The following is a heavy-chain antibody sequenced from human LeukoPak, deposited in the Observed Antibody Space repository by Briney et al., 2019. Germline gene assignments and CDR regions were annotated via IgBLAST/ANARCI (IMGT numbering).Heavy chain of an antibody. V-gene: IGHV1-2*02. D-gene: IGHD1-26*01. Sequence: ASVKVSCKASGYTFTGHYMHWVRQAPGQGLEWMGWINPNSGGTNYAQKFQGRVTMTRDTSISTAYMELSRLRSDDTAVYYCARDRGGIVGARSAFDIWGQGTMVTVSS. CDR3: ARDRGGIVGARSAFDI. CDR1: GYTFTGHY. CDR2: INPNSGGT. J-gene: IGHJ3*02.